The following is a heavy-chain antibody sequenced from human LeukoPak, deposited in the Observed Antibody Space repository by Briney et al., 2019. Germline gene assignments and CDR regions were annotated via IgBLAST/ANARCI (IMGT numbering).Heavy chain of an antibody. CDR1: GFTFSGYA. Sequence: GRSLRLSCAASGFTFSGYAMHWVRQAPGKGLEWVAVISYDGSKNYHADSVKGRFTISRDNSKNTLYLQMNSLRPEDTAVYYCARGLYGSGSYYLGGVWGQGTLVTVSS. V-gene: IGHV3-30-3*01. D-gene: IGHD3-10*01. CDR3: ARGLYGSGSYYLGGV. CDR2: ISYDGSKN. J-gene: IGHJ4*02.